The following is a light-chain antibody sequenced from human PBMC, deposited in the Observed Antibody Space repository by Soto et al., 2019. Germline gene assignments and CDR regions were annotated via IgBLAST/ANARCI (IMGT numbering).Light chain of an antibody. J-gene: IGLJ1*01. CDR3: SSYTSTYTLPHV. V-gene: IGLV2-14*01. CDR1: SSDVGYYNY. CDR2: EVS. Sequence: QSVLTQPASVSGSPGQSITISCTGTSSDVGYYNYVSWYQQHPGKAPKSMIYEVSNRPSGVSNRFSGSKSGNTASLTISGLQAEDEADYYCSSYTSTYTLPHVFGTGTKV.